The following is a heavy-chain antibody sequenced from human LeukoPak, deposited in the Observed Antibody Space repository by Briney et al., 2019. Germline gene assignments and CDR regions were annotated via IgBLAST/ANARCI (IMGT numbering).Heavy chain of an antibody. V-gene: IGHV3-9*01. CDR2: ISWNSGSI. Sequence: GRSLRLSCAASGFTFDDYAMHWVRHAPGKGLEGVSGISWNSGSIAYADSVKGQFTISRDNSNNTVFLQMNSLRADDTAVYYCARDHFGGSSFGLYYFNSWGQGTQVSVSS. CDR3: ARDHFGGSSFGLYYFNS. CDR1: GFTFDDYA. J-gene: IGHJ4*02. D-gene: IGHD5-18*01.